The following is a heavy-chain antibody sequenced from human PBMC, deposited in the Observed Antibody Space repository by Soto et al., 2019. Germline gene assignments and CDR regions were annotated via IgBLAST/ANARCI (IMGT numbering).Heavy chain of an antibody. D-gene: IGHD5-18*01. CDR1: GGSVSSGSYY. CDR3: ARDSPKSYGPLNFDY. Sequence: QVQLQESGPGLVKPSETLSLTCTVSGGSVSSGSYYWSWIRQPPGKGLEWIGYIYYSGSTNYNPSLKSRVTISVDTSKNQFSLKLSSVTAADTAVYYCARDSPKSYGPLNFDYWGQGTLVTVSS. CDR2: IYYSGST. V-gene: IGHV4-61*01. J-gene: IGHJ4*02.